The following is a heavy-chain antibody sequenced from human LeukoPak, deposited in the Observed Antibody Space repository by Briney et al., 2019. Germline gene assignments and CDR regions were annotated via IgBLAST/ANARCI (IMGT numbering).Heavy chain of an antibody. CDR2: ISYDGSNK. V-gene: IGHV3-30*19. CDR3: ARIPSSGWLFDY. Sequence: GGSLRLSCAASGFTFSSYGMHWVRQAPGKGLEWVAVISYDGSNKYYADSVKGRFTISRDNSKNTLYLQMNSLRAEDTAVYYCARIPSSGWLFDYWGQGTLVTVSS. J-gene: IGHJ4*02. D-gene: IGHD6-19*01. CDR1: GFTFSSYG.